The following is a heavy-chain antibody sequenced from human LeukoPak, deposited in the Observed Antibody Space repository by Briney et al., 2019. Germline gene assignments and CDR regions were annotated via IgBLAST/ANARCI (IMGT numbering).Heavy chain of an antibody. CDR2: IKQDGSEK. Sequence: QTGGSLRLSCAASGFTFNKNWMSWVRQAPRKGLEWVANIKQDGSEKYYVDSVKGRFTISRDNAKSSLYLQMNSLRAEDTAVFYCARHRADDYVWGTYRSLDLWRQGTLVTVSS. CDR3: ARHRADDYVWGTYRSLDL. J-gene: IGHJ5*02. D-gene: IGHD3-16*02. V-gene: IGHV3-7*01. CDR1: GFTFNKNW.